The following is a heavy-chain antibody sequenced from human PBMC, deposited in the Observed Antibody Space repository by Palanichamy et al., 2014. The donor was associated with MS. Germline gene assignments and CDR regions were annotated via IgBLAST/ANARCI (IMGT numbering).Heavy chain of an antibody. Sequence: EVQLLESGGGLVQPGGSLRLSCAASGFTFSSYTMSWVRQAPGKGLEWVSAISGSGGSAYYADSVKGRFTISRDNSKNTLYLQMNSLRAEDTAVYYCAKDLRPRRRSEDAFDIWGQGTMVTISS. CDR3: AKDLRPRRRSEDAFDI. D-gene: IGHD1-14*01. CDR2: ISGSGGSA. CDR1: GFTFSSYT. V-gene: IGHV3-23*01. J-gene: IGHJ3*02.